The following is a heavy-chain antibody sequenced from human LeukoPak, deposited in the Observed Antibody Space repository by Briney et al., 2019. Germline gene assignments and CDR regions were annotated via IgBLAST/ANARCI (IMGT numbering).Heavy chain of an antibody. CDR1: GGSISSYY. D-gene: IGHD5-18*01. V-gene: IGHV4-59*01. CDR2: IYYSGST. J-gene: IGHJ4*02. Sequence: SETLSLTCTVSGGSISSYYWSWIRQPPGKGLEWIGYIYYSGSTNYNPSLKSRVTISVDTSKNQFSLKLSSVTAADTAVYYCARDKRGYSYGLCDYWGQGTLVTVSS. CDR3: ARDKRGYSYGLCDY.